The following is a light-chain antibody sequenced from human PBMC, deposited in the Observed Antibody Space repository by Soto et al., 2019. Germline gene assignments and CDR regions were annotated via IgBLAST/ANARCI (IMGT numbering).Light chain of an antibody. CDR1: SSDVGNYNL. V-gene: IGLV2-23*02. CDR2: EVT. Sequence: QSALTQPASVSGSPGQSITISCTGTSSDVGNYNLVSWYQQHPDKAPKLMIYEVTKRPSGVSNRFSGSKSGNTASLTISGLHAEDEADYYCCSYAGYSTLFGGGTKVTVL. J-gene: IGLJ2*01. CDR3: CSYAGYSTL.